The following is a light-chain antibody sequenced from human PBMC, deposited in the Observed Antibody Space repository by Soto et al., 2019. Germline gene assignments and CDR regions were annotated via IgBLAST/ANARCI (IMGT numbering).Light chain of an antibody. CDR3: AAWDASLYGPG. Sequence: QSVLTQPPSASGNPGQRVTISCSGSSSNIGNNPVNWYQQLPGTAPKLLLYNNNERPSGVPDRFSGSKSGTSASLAISGLQSEDEAEYYCAAWDASLYGPGFGGGTKRTVL. J-gene: IGLJ2*01. CDR1: SSNIGNNP. CDR2: NNN. V-gene: IGLV1-44*01.